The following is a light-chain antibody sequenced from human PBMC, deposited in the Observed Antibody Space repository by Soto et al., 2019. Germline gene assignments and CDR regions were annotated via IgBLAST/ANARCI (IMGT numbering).Light chain of an antibody. CDR1: QSFGGSF. J-gene: IGKJ4*01. V-gene: IGKV3D-20*02. Sequence: ETGLTQSPGTLSLSPGERATLSCRASQSFGGSFLAWYQQRPGQAPRLLIYHTSYRATGIPDRFSGSGSGTDFTLTISRLEPEDFVVYYCQQYNNWLTFGGGTKVDIK. CDR3: QQYNNWLT. CDR2: HTS.